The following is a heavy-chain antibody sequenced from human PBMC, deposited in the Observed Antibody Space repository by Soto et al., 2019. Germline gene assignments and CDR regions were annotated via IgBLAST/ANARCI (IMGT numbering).Heavy chain of an antibody. CDR2: INSDGSST. V-gene: IGHV3-74*01. Sequence: GGSLRLSCAASGFTFSSYWMHWVRQAPGKGLVWVSRINSDGSSTSYADSVKGRFTISRDNAKNTLYLQMNSLRAEDTAVYYCARVYCSSTSCYQFDPWGQGTLVTVSS. D-gene: IGHD2-2*01. CDR1: GFTFSSYW. J-gene: IGHJ5*02. CDR3: ARVYCSSTSCYQFDP.